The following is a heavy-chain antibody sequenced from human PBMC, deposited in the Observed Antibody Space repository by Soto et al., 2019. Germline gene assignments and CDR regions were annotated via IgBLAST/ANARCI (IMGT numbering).Heavy chain of an antibody. J-gene: IGHJ4*02. CDR3: ARDTNGLHY. Sequence: EVQLVESGGGLVQPGGSLRLSCAASGLIFSNYKMHWVRQAPGKGLVWVSRINTDGSITDYADSVKGRFTVSRDNAKNTMYLQMSSLTADDTAVYSCARDTNGLHYWGQGTLVTVSS. D-gene: IGHD2-8*01. V-gene: IGHV3-74*01. CDR1: GLIFSNYK. CDR2: INTDGSIT.